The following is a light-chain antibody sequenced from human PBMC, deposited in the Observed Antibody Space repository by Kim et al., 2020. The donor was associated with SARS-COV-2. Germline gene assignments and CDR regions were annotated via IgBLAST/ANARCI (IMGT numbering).Light chain of an antibody. CDR3: TSYTRSSTLV. Sequence: GQTIAISCTGTSSDVGGYEFVSWYQQHPGKAPNLLIYDVNNRPSGVSDRFSGSKSGNTASLTISELQAEDEADYYCTSYTRSSTLVFGGGTQLTVL. CDR2: DVN. CDR1: SSDVGGYEF. J-gene: IGLJ2*01. V-gene: IGLV2-14*03.